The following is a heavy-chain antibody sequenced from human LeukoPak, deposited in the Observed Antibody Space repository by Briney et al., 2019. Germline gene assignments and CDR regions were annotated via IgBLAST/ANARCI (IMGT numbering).Heavy chain of an antibody. V-gene: IGHV4-61*02. J-gene: IGHJ4*02. CDR1: GGSISSGDYY. CDR2: IYTSGST. CDR3: ARDRIAIFGVVTHGYFDY. D-gene: IGHD3-3*01. Sequence: TSETLSLTCTVSGGSISSGDYYWSRIRQPAGKGLEWIGRIYTSGSTVYSPSLKSRVTISVDTSKNQFSLKLNSVTAADTAVYYCARDRIAIFGVVTHGYFDYWGQGTLVTVSS.